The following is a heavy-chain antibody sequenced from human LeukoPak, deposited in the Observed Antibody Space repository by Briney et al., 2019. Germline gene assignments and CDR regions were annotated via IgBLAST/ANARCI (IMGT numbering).Heavy chain of an antibody. Sequence: ASVKVSCKASGYTCTSYGISWVRQAPGQGLEWMGWISAYNGNTNYAQKLQGRVTMTTDTSTSTAYMELRSLRSDDTAVYYCARDRGSGNYYYYGMDVWGQGTTVTVSS. V-gene: IGHV1-18*01. CDR3: ARDRGSGNYYYYGMDV. CDR2: ISAYNGNT. J-gene: IGHJ6*02. CDR1: GYTCTSYG. D-gene: IGHD3-10*01.